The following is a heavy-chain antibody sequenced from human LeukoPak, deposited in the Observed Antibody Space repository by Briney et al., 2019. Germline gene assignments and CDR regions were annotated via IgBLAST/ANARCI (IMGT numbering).Heavy chain of an antibody. CDR1: GFTFSSYA. D-gene: IGHD2-15*01. Sequence: GGSLRLSCAASGFTFSSYAMSWVRQAPGKGLEWVSAISGSGGSTYYADSVKGRFTISRDNSKNTLYLQMNSLRAEGTAVYYCAKVGIVVVVAATRFGWFDPWGQGTLVTVYS. V-gene: IGHV3-23*01. J-gene: IGHJ5*02. CDR2: ISGSGGST. CDR3: AKVGIVVVVAATRFGWFDP.